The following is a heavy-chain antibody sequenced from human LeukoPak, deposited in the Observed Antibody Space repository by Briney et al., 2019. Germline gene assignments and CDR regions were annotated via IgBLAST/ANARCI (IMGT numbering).Heavy chain of an antibody. CDR3: ARGRARRNWFDP. V-gene: IGHV4-34*01. CDR2: INHSGST. J-gene: IGHJ5*02. Sequence: SETLSLTCAVYGGSSSGYYWSWIRRPPGKGLEWIGEINHSGSTNYNPSLKSRVAISVDTSKNQFSLKLSSVTAADTAVYYCARGRARRNWFDPWGQGTLVTVSS. D-gene: IGHD6-6*01. CDR1: GGSSSGYY.